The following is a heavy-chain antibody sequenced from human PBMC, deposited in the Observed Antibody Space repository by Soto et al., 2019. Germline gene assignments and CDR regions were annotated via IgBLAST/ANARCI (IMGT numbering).Heavy chain of an antibody. CDR3: ARGQFGSGLD. CDR2: ISYDGNNK. CDR1: GFTFITYA. D-gene: IGHD6-19*01. V-gene: IGHV3-30-3*01. J-gene: IGHJ4*02. Sequence: QVQLVESGGGVVQPGRSLRLYCAASGFTFITYAMHWVRQAPGKGLEWVAVISYDGNNKYYADSVKGRFTISRDNSRNTLYLQMNSLRAEDTAVYYCARGQFGSGLDWGQGTLVTVSS.